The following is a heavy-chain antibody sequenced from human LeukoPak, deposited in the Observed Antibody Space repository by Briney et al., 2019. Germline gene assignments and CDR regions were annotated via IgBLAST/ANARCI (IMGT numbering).Heavy chain of an antibody. D-gene: IGHD3-10*01. CDR3: AREVRDPFGSYYFDY. J-gene: IGHJ4*02. Sequence: QTLSLTCAISGDSVSSNSAAWNWIRQSPSRGLEWLGRTYYGSKCYNDYAVSVKSRITINPDTSKNPFTLQLNPVTPEDTDVYYCAREVRDPFGSYYFDYWGQGTLVTVSS. V-gene: IGHV6-1*01. CDR1: GDSVSSNSAA. CDR2: TYYGSKCYN.